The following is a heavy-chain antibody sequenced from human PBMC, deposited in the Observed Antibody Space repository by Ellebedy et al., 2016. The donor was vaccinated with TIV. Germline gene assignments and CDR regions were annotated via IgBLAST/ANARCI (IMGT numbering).Heavy chain of an antibody. J-gene: IGHJ6*03. CDR3: ARDRGSSGTYYPRLGYYYYMDV. Sequence: ASVKVSXXASGYTFTGYYMQWVRQAPGQGLEWVGWINPNNGGTKFAQKFQGRVTMTSDTSISTAYMELSRLRSDDTAVYYCARDRGSSGTYYPRLGYYYYMDVWGKGTTVTVSS. D-gene: IGHD1-26*01. CDR2: INPNNGGT. V-gene: IGHV1-2*02. CDR1: GYTFTGYY.